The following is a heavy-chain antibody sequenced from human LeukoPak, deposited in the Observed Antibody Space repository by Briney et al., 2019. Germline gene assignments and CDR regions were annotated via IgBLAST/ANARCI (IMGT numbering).Heavy chain of an antibody. J-gene: IGHJ4*02. CDR1: GFTFSSYG. Sequence: GGSLRLSCAASGFTFSSYGMHWVRQAPGKGLEWVAFIRYDGSNKYYADSVKGRFTISRDNSKNTLYLQMNSLRAEDTAVYYCAKDMVSSSSGGLLDYWGQGTLVTVSS. D-gene: IGHD6-13*01. CDR3: AKDMVSSSSGGLLDY. CDR2: IRYDGSNK. V-gene: IGHV3-30*02.